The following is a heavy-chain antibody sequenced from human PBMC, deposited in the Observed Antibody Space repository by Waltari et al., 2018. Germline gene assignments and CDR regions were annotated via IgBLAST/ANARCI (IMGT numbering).Heavy chain of an antibody. V-gene: IGHV1-69*13. Sequence: QVQLVQSGAEVKKPGSSVMFSCKASGGTFSRYPISWVRQAPGQGLEWMGGIIPIFGTANYAQKFQGRVTITADESTSTAYMELSSLRSEDTAVYYCARDPEEANDAFDIWGQGTMVTVSS. CDR3: ARDPEEANDAFDI. J-gene: IGHJ3*02. CDR2: IIPIFGTA. CDR1: GGTFSRYP. D-gene: IGHD5-12*01.